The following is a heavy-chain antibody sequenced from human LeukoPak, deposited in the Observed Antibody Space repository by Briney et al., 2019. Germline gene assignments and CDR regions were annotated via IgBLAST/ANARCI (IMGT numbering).Heavy chain of an antibody. Sequence: SETLSLTCTVSGGSIISGGYYWSWIRQHPGKGLEWIGYIYYSGSTYYNPSLKSRVTISVDTSKNQFSLKLSSVTAADTAVYYCAARFGGEEVAFDIWGQGTMVTVSS. V-gene: IGHV4-31*03. J-gene: IGHJ3*02. CDR1: GGSIISGGYY. CDR3: AARFGGEEVAFDI. CDR2: IYYSGST. D-gene: IGHD2-21*01.